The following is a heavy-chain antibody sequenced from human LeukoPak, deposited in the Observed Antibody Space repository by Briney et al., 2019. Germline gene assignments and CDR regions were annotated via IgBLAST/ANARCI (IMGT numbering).Heavy chain of an antibody. V-gene: IGHV3-48*01. CDR1: GFTFSSYS. Sequence: GGSLRLSCAASGFTFSSYSMNWVRQAPGKGLEWISYISGHSSTIYFADSVKGRFTISRDNARNSLYLQMNSLRAADTAVYYCARDFNYGGNFDYWGQGTLVTASS. CDR3: ARDFNYGGNFDY. CDR2: ISGHSSTI. D-gene: IGHD4-23*01. J-gene: IGHJ4*02.